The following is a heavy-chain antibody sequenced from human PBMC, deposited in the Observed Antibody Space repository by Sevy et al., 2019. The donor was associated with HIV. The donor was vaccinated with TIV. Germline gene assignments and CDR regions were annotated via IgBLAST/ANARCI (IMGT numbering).Heavy chain of an antibody. CDR1: GVSVTTDTYY. D-gene: IGHD3-22*01. CDR2: VYHSGST. V-gene: IGHV4-61*01. CDR3: AREPYFFDKSGYYWDY. Sequence: SETLSLTCAVSGVSVTTDTYYWSWIRQPPGKGLEWIGYVYHSGSTNYSPSFKSLVTISIDTSKNQFSLRLFSVAAADTAMYYCAREPYFFDKSGYYWDYWGQGILVTVSS. J-gene: IGHJ4*02.